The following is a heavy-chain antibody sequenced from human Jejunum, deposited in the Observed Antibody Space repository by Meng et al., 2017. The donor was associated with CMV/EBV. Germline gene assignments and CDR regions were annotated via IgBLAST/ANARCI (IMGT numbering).Heavy chain of an antibody. CDR3: ARMTYSSSPVD. V-gene: IGHV4-39*07. CDR1: GDSISGSTYY. J-gene: IGHJ4*02. Sequence: RQEAGPGPVKPSETLSLPCIVSGDSISGSTYYWGWIRQHPGKGLEWIGNIYYSGSTYYTPSLKSRVSISVDTSTNQFSLRLSSVTAADTAVYYCARMTYSSSPVDWGQGTLVTVSS. D-gene: IGHD6-6*01. CDR2: IYYSGST.